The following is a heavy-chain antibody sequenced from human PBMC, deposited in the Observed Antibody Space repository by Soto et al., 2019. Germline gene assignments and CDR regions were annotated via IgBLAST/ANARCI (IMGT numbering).Heavy chain of an antibody. D-gene: IGHD3-22*01. CDR3: VRLAYDSSGYYYFDY. V-gene: IGHV4-61*05. Sequence: SETLSLTCIVSNGSISSRSSYWGWIRQTPGKGLEWIGYIYYSGSTNYNPSLKSRVTISVDTSKNQFSLKLSSVTAADTAVYYCVRLAYDSSGYYYFDYWGQGTLVTVSS. CDR1: NGSISSRSSY. CDR2: IYYSGST. J-gene: IGHJ4*02.